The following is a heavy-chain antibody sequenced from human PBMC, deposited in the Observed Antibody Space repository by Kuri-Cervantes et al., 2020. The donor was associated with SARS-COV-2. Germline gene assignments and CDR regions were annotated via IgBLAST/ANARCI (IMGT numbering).Heavy chain of an antibody. D-gene: IGHD7-27*01. CDR2: IKQDGSEK. Sequence: GESLKISCEVSGFLFSASSIHWVRQASGKGLEWVANIKQDGSEKYYVDSVKGRFTISRDNAKNSLYLQMNSLRAEDTAVYYCARVAGDPYYFDYWGQGTLVTVSS. CDR3: ARVAGDPYYFDY. J-gene: IGHJ4*02. V-gene: IGHV3-7*01. CDR1: GFLFSASS.